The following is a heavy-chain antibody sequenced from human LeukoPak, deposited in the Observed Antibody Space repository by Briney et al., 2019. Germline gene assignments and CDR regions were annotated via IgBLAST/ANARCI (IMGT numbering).Heavy chain of an antibody. V-gene: IGHV4-34*01. J-gene: IGHJ4*02. CDR1: GGSFSGYY. Sequence: SETLSLTCAVYGGSFSGYYWSWIRQPPGKGLEWIGEINHSGSTDYNPSLKSRVTISVDTSKNQFSLKLSSVTAADTAVYYCARPANYDYFDYWGQGTLVTVSS. D-gene: IGHD3-16*01. CDR3: ARPANYDYFDY. CDR2: INHSGST.